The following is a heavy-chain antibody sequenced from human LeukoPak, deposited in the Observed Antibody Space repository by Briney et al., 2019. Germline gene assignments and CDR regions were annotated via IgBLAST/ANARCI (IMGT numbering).Heavy chain of an antibody. V-gene: IGHV1-8*01. D-gene: IGHD3-9*01. Sequence: ASVKVSCKASGYTFTSYDINWVRQATGQGLEWMGWMNPNSGNTGYAQKFQGRVTMTRNTSISTAYMELSSLRSEDTAVYYCARGPHYDILTGIDYWGQGTLVTVSS. J-gene: IGHJ4*02. CDR2: MNPNSGNT. CDR1: GYTFTSYD. CDR3: ARGPHYDILTGIDY.